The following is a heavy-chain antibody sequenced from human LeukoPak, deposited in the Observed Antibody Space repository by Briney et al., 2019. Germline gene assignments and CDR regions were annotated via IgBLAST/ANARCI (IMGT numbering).Heavy chain of an antibody. Sequence: SVKVSSKASGGTFSSYAISWVRQAPGQGLEWMGGIIPIFGTANYAQKFQGRVTITTDESTSTAYMELSSLRSEDTALYSCARGYSSGYHYWGQGTLVTVSP. CDR3: ARGYSSGYHY. V-gene: IGHV1-69*05. J-gene: IGHJ4*02. D-gene: IGHD3-22*01. CDR1: GGTFSSYA. CDR2: IIPIFGTA.